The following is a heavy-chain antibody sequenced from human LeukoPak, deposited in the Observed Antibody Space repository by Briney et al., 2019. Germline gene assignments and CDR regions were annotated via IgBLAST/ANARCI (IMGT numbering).Heavy chain of an antibody. CDR1: GYTFTSYD. CDR3: ARLGGLDYDNQPLAFDI. Sequence: ASVKVSCKASGYTFTSYDINWLRQATGQGLEWMGWMNPNSGNTGYAQKFQGRVTMTRNTSISTAYMELSSLRSEDTAVYYCARLGGLDYDNQPLAFDIWGQGTMVTVSS. J-gene: IGHJ3*02. V-gene: IGHV1-8*01. CDR2: MNPNSGNT. D-gene: IGHD3-22*01.